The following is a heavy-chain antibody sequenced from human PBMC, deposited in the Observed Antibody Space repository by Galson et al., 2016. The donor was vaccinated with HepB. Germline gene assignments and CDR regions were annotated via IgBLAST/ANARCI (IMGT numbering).Heavy chain of an antibody. CDR1: GGSFSGYY. Sequence: SETLSLTCAVYGGSFSGYYWSWIRQPPGKGLEWIGEINHSGSTNYNLSLKSRVTISVDTSKNQFSLKLSSVTAADTAVYYCARGDNPDYGDYASAYYYMDVWGKGTTVTVSS. D-gene: IGHD4-17*01. V-gene: IGHV4-34*01. CDR2: INHSGST. CDR3: ARGDNPDYGDYASAYYYMDV. J-gene: IGHJ6*03.